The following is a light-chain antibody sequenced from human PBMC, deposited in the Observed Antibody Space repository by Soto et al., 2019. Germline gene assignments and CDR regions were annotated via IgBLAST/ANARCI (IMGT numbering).Light chain of an antibody. CDR2: EVS. CDR1: SGDVGGYNY. V-gene: IGLV2-14*01. Sequence: QSALTQPASVSGSPGQSITISCTGTSGDVGGYNYVSWYQRHPGKAPKLIIYEVSNRPSGVSDRFSAFKSGNTASLTISGFRAEDEADYYCSSYISRPFVFFGGGTKLTVL. J-gene: IGLJ2*01. CDR3: SSYISRPFVF.